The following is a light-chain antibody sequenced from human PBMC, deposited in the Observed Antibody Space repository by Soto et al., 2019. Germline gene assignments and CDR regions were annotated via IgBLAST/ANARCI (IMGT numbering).Light chain of an antibody. CDR1: QSVXXX. CDR2: GAS. V-gene: IGKV3-15*01. CDR3: QQYNNWPRT. J-gene: IGKJ1*01. Sequence: EIVMTQSPATLSVSPGERATLSCRASQSVXXXLAWYRQKPGQAPRLLIYGASTRAXGIPARFSGSGSGTEXXXXXXXXXXXXFXXYYCQQYNNWPRTFGQGTKVEIK.